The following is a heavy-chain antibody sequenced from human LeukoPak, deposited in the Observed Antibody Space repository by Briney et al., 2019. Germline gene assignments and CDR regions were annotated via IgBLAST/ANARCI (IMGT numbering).Heavy chain of an antibody. J-gene: IGHJ3*02. CDR3: ARDMVSSSGWPNDAFDI. Sequence: GRSLRPSCAASGFTFSSYAMHWVRQAPGKGLEWVAVISYDGSNKYYADSVKGRFTISRDNSKNTLYLQMNSLRAEDTAVYYCARDMVSSSGWPNDAFDIWGQGTMVTVSS. V-gene: IGHV3-30*04. CDR2: ISYDGSNK. D-gene: IGHD6-19*01. CDR1: GFTFSSYA.